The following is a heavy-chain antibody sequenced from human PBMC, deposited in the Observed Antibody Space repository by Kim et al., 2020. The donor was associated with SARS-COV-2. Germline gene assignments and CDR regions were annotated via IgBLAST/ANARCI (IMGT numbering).Heavy chain of an antibody. D-gene: IGHD2-2*01. V-gene: IGHV3-23*01. CDR2: ST. J-gene: IGHJ4*02. Sequence: STYSAEPMKARFTISGDNSKNTLFLQMYSLSADDTAMYYCAKDLQLGFDSWGQGTLVTVSA. CDR3: AKDLQLGFDS.